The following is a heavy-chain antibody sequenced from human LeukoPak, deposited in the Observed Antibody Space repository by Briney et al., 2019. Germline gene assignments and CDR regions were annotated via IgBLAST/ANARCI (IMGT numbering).Heavy chain of an antibody. V-gene: IGHV4-59*08. Sequence: SETLSLTCTVSGGSISNYYWNWIRQPPGKGLEWLGYIYYSGITNYNPSLKSRVTMSLDTSKNQFSLKLTSVTAADTAVYYCARTLYSTSSLFDYWGQGTLVTVYS. J-gene: IGHJ4*02. CDR3: ARTLYSTSSLFDY. CDR1: GGSISNYY. CDR2: IYYSGIT. D-gene: IGHD6-6*01.